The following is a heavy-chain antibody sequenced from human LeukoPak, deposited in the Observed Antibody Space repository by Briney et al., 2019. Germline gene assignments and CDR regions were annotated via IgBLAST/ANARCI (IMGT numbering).Heavy chain of an antibody. D-gene: IGHD6-19*01. CDR1: GFTFSSYA. J-gene: IGHJ4*02. V-gene: IGHV3-23*01. CDR3: ARVKRAAVADY. Sequence: GGSLRLSCAASGFTFSSYAMSWVRQAPGKGLKWVSAISGSGGSTYYADSVKGRFTISRDNAKNSLYLQMNSLRAEDTAVYYCARVKRAAVADYWGQGTLVTVSS. CDR2: ISGSGGST.